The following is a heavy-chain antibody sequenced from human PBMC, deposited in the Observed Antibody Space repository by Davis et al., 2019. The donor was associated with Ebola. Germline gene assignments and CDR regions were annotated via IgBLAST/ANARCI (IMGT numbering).Heavy chain of an antibody. Sequence: ASVKVSCKASGYTFTFYGMHWVRQAPGERLEWMGWINAGNGNTKYSEKFQGRVTMTRDTSASTVYMELRSLRSDDTAVYYCTSGSYAGGEDYWGQGTLVTVSS. J-gene: IGHJ4*02. V-gene: IGHV1-3*01. CDR2: INAGNGNT. D-gene: IGHD1-26*01. CDR1: GYTFTFYG. CDR3: TSGSYAGGEDY.